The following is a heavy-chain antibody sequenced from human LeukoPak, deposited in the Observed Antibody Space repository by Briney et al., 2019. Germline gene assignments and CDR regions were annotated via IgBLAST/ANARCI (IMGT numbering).Heavy chain of an antibody. J-gene: IGHJ4*02. D-gene: IGHD3-22*01. V-gene: IGHV4-39*01. Sequence: SETLSLTCTVSGGSITGSSYYWGWIRQPPGKGLEWIGSMYYSGSTYYNPSLKGRVTMPVDTSKNQFSLRLSSVTAADTAVYYCARQYYDNTGYYYFDYWGQGNLVTVSS. CDR1: GGSITGSSYY. CDR2: MYYSGST. CDR3: ARQYYDNTGYYYFDY.